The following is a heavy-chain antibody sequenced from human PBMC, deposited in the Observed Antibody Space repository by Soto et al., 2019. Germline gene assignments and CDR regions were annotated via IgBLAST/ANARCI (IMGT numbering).Heavy chain of an antibody. Sequence: LGGSLRLSCAAFGFDFNKYAVTWVRQAPGKGLQWVSSITSNGDSTYYADSVKGRFTTSRDNSKNTLYLQMNSLRADDTAVFYCAKDSPSYTTSPFYFDSWGQGTLVTVYS. CDR2: ITSNGDST. J-gene: IGHJ4*02. CDR1: GFDFNKYA. D-gene: IGHD2-2*02. V-gene: IGHV3-23*01. CDR3: AKDSPSYTTSPFYFDS.